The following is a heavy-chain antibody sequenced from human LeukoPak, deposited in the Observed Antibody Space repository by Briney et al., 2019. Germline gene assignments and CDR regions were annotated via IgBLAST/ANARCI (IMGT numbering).Heavy chain of an antibody. J-gene: IGHJ3*02. Sequence: GGSLSFSCQASGFTLSSFVMHWVRQAQGRGLDFVSAISSNGGSTYYANSVKGRFTISRDNSKNTLYLQMNSLRAEDTAVYYCARAGDGGARLGAFDIWGQGTMVTVSS. CDR3: ARAGDGGARLGAFDI. D-gene: IGHD4-23*01. CDR1: GFTLSSFV. CDR2: ISSNGGST. V-gene: IGHV3-64*01.